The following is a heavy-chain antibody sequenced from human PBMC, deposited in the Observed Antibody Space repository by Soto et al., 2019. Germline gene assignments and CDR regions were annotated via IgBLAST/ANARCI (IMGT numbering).Heavy chain of an antibody. CDR2: IYYSGST. CDR3: ARERSCSSTSCYERNAFDI. D-gene: IGHD2-2*01. CDR1: GGSISSYY. J-gene: IGHJ3*02. V-gene: IGHV4-59*12. Sequence: SETLSLTCTVSGGSISSYYWSWIRQPPGKGLEWIGYIYYSGSTNYNPSLKSRVTISVDTSKNQFSLKLSSVTAADTAVYYCARERSCSSTSCYERNAFDIWGQGTMVTVSS.